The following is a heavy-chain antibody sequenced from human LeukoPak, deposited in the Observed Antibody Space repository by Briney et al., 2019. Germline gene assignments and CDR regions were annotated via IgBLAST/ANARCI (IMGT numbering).Heavy chain of an antibody. CDR1: GFTFSSYG. D-gene: IGHD4-11*01. CDR3: ARGRDSNYAYYIDY. Sequence: GGSLRLSCAASGFTFSSYGMHWVRQAPGKGLEWVAVIWYDGSNKYYADSVKGRFTISRDDSKNTLYLQMNSLRAEDTAVYYCARGRDSNYAYYIDYWGQGTLVTVSS. V-gene: IGHV3-33*01. CDR2: IWYDGSNK. J-gene: IGHJ4*02.